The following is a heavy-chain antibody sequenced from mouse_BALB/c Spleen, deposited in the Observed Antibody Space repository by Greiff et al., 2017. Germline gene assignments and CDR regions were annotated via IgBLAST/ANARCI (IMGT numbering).Heavy chain of an antibody. CDR2: ISSGGSYT. Sequence: EVQLVESGGGLVKPGGSLKLSCAASGFTFSSYAMSWVRQTPEKRLEWVATISSGGSYTYYPDSVKGRFTISRDNAKNTLYLQMSSLRSEDTAMYYCASLRAMDYWGQGTSVTVSS. CDR3: ASLRAMDY. V-gene: IGHV5-9-3*01. J-gene: IGHJ4*01. CDR1: GFTFSSYA.